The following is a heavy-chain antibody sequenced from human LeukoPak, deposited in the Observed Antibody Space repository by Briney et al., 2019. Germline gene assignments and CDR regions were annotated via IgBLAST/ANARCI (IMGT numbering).Heavy chain of an antibody. CDR3: ARVKPAYCGGDCYWYNWFDP. CDR2: IIPIFGTA. CDR1: GGTLSSNA. D-gene: IGHD2-21*02. J-gene: IGHJ5*02. V-gene: IGHV1-69*13. Sequence: VKVSCKGSGGTLSSNAIRGGGEGPGERVEGGGGIIPIFGTANYAQKFQGRVTITADESTSTAYMELSSLRSEDTAVYYCARVKPAYCGGDCYWYNWFDPWGQGTLVTVSS.